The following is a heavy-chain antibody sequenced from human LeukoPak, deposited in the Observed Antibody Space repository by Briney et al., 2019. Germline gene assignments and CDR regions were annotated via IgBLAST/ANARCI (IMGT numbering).Heavy chain of an antibody. CDR3: ARSVERPLDY. J-gene: IGHJ4*02. V-gene: IGHV1-46*01. D-gene: IGHD1-1*01. CDR1: GYTFTSYY. Sequence: ASVKVSCKASGYTFTSYYMHWERQPPGQGLEWMGIINPSGGSTSYTQKFQGRVTMTRDTSTSTVYMELSSLRSEDTAVYYCARSVERPLDYWGQGTLVTVSS. CDR2: INPSGGST.